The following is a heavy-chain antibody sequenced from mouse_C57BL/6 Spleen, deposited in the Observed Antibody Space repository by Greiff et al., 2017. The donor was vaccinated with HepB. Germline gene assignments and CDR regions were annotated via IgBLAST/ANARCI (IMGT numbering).Heavy chain of an antibody. CDR1: GYTFTDYE. Sequence: QVQLQQSGAELVRPGASVTLSCKASGYTFTDYEMHWVKQTPVHGLEWIGAIDPETGGTAYNQKFKGKAILTADKSSSPAYMELRSLTSEDSAVYYCTRGTTVGWYFDVWGTGTTVTVSS. V-gene: IGHV1-15*01. CDR3: TRGTTVGWYFDV. J-gene: IGHJ1*03. D-gene: IGHD1-1*01. CDR2: IDPETGGT.